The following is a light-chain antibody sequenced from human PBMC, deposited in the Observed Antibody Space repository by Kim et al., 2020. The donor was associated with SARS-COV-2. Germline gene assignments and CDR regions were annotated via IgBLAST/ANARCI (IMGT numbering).Light chain of an antibody. CDR1: QSISSY. CDR3: QHRSNWPLT. V-gene: IGKV3-11*01. J-gene: IGKJ4*01. CDR2: DAF. Sequence: SLSPGERATLSCRASQSISSYLAWYQQKPGQAPRLLIYDAFKRVTGIPARFSGSGSGTDFTLTISSLEPEDFAVYYCQHRSNWPLTFGGGTKVEIK.